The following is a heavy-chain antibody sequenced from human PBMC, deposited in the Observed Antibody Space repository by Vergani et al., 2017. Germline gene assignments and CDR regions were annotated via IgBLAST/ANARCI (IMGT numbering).Heavy chain of an antibody. J-gene: IGHJ5*02. CDR3: ARARPLQLWLSNWFDP. D-gene: IGHD5-18*01. CDR1: GYTFTSYD. Sequence: QVQLVQSGAEVKKPGASVKVSCKASGYTFTSYDINWVRQATGQGLEWRGWMNPTSGNTGYAQKFQGRVTMTRNTSISTAYMGLSSLRSEDTAVYYCARARPLQLWLSNWFDPWGQGTLVTVSS. V-gene: IGHV1-8*01. CDR2: MNPTSGNT.